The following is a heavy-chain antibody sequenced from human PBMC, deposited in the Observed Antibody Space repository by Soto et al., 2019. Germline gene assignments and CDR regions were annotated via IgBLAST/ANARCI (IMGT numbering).Heavy chain of an antibody. CDR3: AGGDYYHSSGYCFYYYTMDV. D-gene: IGHD3-22*01. CDR1: GGSISSSSYY. CDR2: VYYGGST. Sequence: SETLPLTCTVSGGSISSSSYYWGWIRQPPGKGLEWIGNVYYGGSTYYNPSLKSRVTISVETSKSQFSLKLSSVTAADTAVYYCAGGDYYHSSGYCFYYYTMDVWGQGTTVTVSS. J-gene: IGHJ6*02. V-gene: IGHV4-39*01.